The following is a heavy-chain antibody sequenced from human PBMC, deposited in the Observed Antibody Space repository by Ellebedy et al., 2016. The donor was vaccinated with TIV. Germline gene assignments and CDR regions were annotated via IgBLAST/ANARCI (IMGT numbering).Heavy chain of an antibody. V-gene: IGHV1-46*01. CDR3: ARDTSGLLMVYAIRRTIFDY. Sequence: ASVKVSXXASGYTFTSYYMHWVRQAPGQGLEWMGIINPSGGSTSYAQKFQGRVTMTRDTSTSTVYMELSSLRSEDTAVYYCARDTSGLLMVYAIRRTIFDYWGQGTLVTVSS. J-gene: IGHJ4*02. CDR1: GYTFTSYY. CDR2: INPSGGST. D-gene: IGHD2-8*01.